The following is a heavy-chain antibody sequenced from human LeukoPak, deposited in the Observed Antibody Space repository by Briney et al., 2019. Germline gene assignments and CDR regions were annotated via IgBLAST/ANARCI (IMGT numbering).Heavy chain of an antibody. J-gene: IGHJ4*02. Sequence: GGSLRLSCAASGFTFSSYAISWVRQAPGKGLEWVSAISGSGGSTYYADSVKGRFTISRDNSKNTLYLQTNSLRAEDTAVYYCATVAGPTFYYFDYWGQGTLVTVSS. CDR2: ISGSGGST. CDR1: GFTFSSYA. D-gene: IGHD6-19*01. V-gene: IGHV3-23*01. CDR3: ATVAGPTFYYFDY.